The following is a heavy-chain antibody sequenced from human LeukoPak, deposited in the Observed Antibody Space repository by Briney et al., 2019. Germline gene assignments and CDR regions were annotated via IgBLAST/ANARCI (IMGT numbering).Heavy chain of an antibody. Sequence: GGSLRLSCAASGFTVSIYSMNWVRQAPGKGLEWVSSISSSSSYIYYADSVKGRFTISRDNAKNSLYLQMNSLRAENTPVYYCARFSDTAMAIDYWGQGTLVTVSS. V-gene: IGHV3-21*01. J-gene: IGHJ4*02. CDR3: ARFSDTAMAIDY. CDR2: ISSSSSYI. CDR1: GFTVSIYS. D-gene: IGHD5-18*01.